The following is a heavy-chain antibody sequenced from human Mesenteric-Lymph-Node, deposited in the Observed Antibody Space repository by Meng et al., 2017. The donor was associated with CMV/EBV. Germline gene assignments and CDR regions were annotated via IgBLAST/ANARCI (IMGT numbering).Heavy chain of an antibody. CDR3: ARGSCSSTTCHHYYYYYGMDV. CDR1: GGSVSSGVYY. V-gene: IGHV4-61*08. CDR2: IYYSGST. J-gene: IGHJ6*02. D-gene: IGHD2-2*01. Sequence: SETLSLTCTVSGGSVSSGVYYWSWIRQPPGKGLEWIGYIYYSGSTNYNSSLKSRVTISVDTSKNQFSLKLSSVTAADTAVYFCARGSCSSTTCHHYYYYYGMDVWGQGTTVTVSS.